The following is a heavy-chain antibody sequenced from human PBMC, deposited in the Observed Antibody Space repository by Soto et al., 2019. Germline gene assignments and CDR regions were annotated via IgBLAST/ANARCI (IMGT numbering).Heavy chain of an antibody. D-gene: IGHD3-22*01. V-gene: IGHV3-23*01. CDR3: AKDHGIVVVKGYFQH. J-gene: IGHJ1*01. Sequence: PGWALRLSCAASGFTFSSYAMSWVRQAPGKGLEWVSAISGSGGSTYYADSVKGRFTISRDNSKNTLYLQMNSLRAEDTAVYYCAKDHGIVVVKGYFQHWGQGTLVTASS. CDR2: ISGSGGST. CDR1: GFTFSSYA.